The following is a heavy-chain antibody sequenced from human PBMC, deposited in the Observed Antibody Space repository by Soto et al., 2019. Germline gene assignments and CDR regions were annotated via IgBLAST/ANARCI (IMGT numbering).Heavy chain of an antibody. CDR3: ARRVRCCCSTSCFTARYYYYYYGMDV. V-gene: IGHV1-69*13. CDR2: IIPIFGTA. CDR1: GGTFSSYA. J-gene: IGHJ6*02. D-gene: IGHD2-2*01. Sequence: SVKVSCKASGGTFSSYAISWVRQAPGQGLEWMGGIIPIFGTANYAQKFQGRVTITADESTSTAYMELSSLRSEDTAVYYCARRVRCCCSTSCFTARYYYYYYGMDVWGQGTTVTVSS.